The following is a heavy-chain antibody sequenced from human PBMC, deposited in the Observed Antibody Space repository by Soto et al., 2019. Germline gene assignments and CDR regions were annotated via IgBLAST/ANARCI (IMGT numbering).Heavy chain of an antibody. CDR3: ARGIEGVKDAFDI. CDR2: INHSGST. J-gene: IGHJ3*02. V-gene: IGHV4-34*01. D-gene: IGHD3-3*01. CDR1: GGSFSGYY. Sequence: SETLSLTCAVYGGSFSGYYWSWIRQPPGKGLEWIGKINHSGSTNYNPSLKSRVTISVDTSKNQFSLKLSSVTAADTAVYYCARGIEGVKDAFDIWGQGTMVTVSS.